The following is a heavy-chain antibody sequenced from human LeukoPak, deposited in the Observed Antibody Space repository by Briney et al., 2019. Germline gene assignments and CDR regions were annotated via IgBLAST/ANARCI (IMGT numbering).Heavy chain of an antibody. D-gene: IGHD6-13*01. Sequence: ASVKVSCKASGYTFTNYDINWVRQASGQGLEWMGWMNPNSGNTGSAQKFQGSVTMTSNTSISTAYMELSSLRSEDTAVYYCARGLRREQQLLRAFDYWGQGTPVTVSS. J-gene: IGHJ4*02. CDR1: GYTFTNYD. CDR2: MNPNSGNT. CDR3: ARGLRREQQLLRAFDY. V-gene: IGHV1-8*01.